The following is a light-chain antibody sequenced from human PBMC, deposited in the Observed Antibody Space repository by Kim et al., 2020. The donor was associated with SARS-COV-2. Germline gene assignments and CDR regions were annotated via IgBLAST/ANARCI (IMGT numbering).Light chain of an antibody. V-gene: IGKV1-33*01. Sequence: DIQMTQSPSSLSASVGDRVTITCQASQDISNYLNWYQQKPGKAPKLLIYDASNLETGVPSRFSGSGSGTDFTFTISSLQPEDIATYDCQQYDNLPPKVTFGQGTRLEIK. CDR2: DAS. J-gene: IGKJ5*01. CDR1: QDISNY. CDR3: QQYDNLPPKVT.